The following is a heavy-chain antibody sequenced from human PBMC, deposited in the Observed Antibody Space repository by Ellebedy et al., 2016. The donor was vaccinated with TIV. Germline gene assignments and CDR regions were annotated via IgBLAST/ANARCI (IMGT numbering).Heavy chain of an antibody. D-gene: IGHD6-13*01. CDR1: GGSFSGYY. J-gene: IGHJ4*02. CDR2: INHSGST. Sequence: SETLSLTCAVYGGSFSGYYWSWIRQPPGKGLEWIGEINHSGSTNYNPSLKSRVTISVDTSKNQFSLKLSSVTAADTAVYYCARGLRQQLFWGQGTLVTVSS. V-gene: IGHV4-34*01. CDR3: ARGLRQQLF.